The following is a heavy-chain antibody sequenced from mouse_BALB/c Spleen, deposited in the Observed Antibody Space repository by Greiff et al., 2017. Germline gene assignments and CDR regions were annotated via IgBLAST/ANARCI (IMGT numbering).Heavy chain of an antibody. CDR3: ARSPPNSLLRLPYYAMDY. V-gene: IGHV7-3*02. D-gene: IGHD1-2*01. CDR1: GFTFTDYY. J-gene: IGHJ4*01. Sequence: EVQGVESGGGLVQPGGSLRLSCATSGFTFTDYYMSWVRQPPGKALEWLGFIRNKANGYTTEYSASVKGRFTISRDNSQSILYLQMNTLRAEDSATYYCARSPPNSLLRLPYYAMDYWGQGTSVTVSS. CDR2: IRNKANGYTT.